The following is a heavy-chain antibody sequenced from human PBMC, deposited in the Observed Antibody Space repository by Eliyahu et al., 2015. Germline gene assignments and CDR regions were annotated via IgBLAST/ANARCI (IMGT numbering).Heavy chain of an antibody. V-gene: IGHV1-24*01. J-gene: IGHJ6*02. Sequence: LEWMGGFDPEDGETIYAQKFQGRVTMTEDTSTDTAYMELSSLRSEDTAVYYCATEGTTVTHNYYYYGMDVWGQGTTVTVSS. D-gene: IGHD4-17*01. CDR2: FDPEDGET. CDR3: ATEGTTVTHNYYYYGMDV.